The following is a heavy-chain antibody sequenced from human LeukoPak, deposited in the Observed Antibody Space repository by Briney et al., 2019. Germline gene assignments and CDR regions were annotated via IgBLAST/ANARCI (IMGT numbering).Heavy chain of an antibody. CDR1: GFTSSSYG. V-gene: IGHV3-33*01. D-gene: IGHD1-14*01. Sequence: PGGSLRLSCAASGFTSSSYGMHWVRQAPGKGLEWVAVIWYDGSNKYYADSVKGRFTISRDNSKNTLYLQMNSLRAEDTAVYYCARDSSLAGKYYFDYWGQGTLVTVSS. CDR3: ARDSSLAGKYYFDY. J-gene: IGHJ4*02. CDR2: IWYDGSNK.